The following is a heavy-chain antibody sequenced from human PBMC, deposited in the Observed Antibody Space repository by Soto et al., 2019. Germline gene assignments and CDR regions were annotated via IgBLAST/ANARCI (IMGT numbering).Heavy chain of an antibody. V-gene: IGHV3-23*05. Sequence: EVQLLESGGDLVQPGGSLRLSCAATGFTFDNYAMTWVRQAPGKGLEWVSTIHISGSRTQYAVSVKDRFTISRDDSRNRLYLQMDSLRAEDTALYYCARDATDSRPPDAYDIWGQGTMVTVSS. CDR2: IHISGSRT. J-gene: IGHJ3*02. CDR3: ARDATDSRPPDAYDI. CDR1: GFTFDNYA.